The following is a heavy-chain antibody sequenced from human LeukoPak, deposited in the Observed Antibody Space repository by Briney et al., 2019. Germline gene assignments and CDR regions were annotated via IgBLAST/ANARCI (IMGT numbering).Heavy chain of an antibody. D-gene: IGHD4-11*01. CDR2: INADGSST. V-gene: IGHV3-74*01. CDR3: ASQQSSHYYYMVV. Sequence: PGGSLRLSCAASGFTFNTYWMNWVRQAPGKGLVWVSSINADGSSTSYADSMKGRFTISRDNAKNTLYLQMNSLRAEDTAVYYCASQQSSHYYYMVVWGKWTTVTVSS. J-gene: IGHJ6*03. CDR1: GFTFNTYW.